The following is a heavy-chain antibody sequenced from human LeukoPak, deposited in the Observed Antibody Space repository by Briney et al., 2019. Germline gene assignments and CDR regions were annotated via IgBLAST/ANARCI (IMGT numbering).Heavy chain of an antibody. CDR3: AKEGLYDYVWGSPNGPFDY. Sequence: GGSLRLSCAASGFTFDDYAMHWVRQAPGKGLEWVSAISGSGGSTYYADSVKGRFTISRDNSKNTLYLQMNSLRAEDTAVYYCAKEGLYDYVWGSPNGPFDYWGQGTLVTVSS. J-gene: IGHJ4*02. V-gene: IGHV3-23*01. CDR1: GFTFDDYA. D-gene: IGHD3-16*01. CDR2: ISGSGGST.